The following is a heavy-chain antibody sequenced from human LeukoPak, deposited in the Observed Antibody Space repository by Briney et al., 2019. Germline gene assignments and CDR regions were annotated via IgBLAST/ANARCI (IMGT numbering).Heavy chain of an antibody. CDR3: ARDGDGLYYFDY. J-gene: IGHJ4*02. CDR2: INPNSGGT. V-gene: IGHV1-2*02. D-gene: IGHD4-17*01. CDR1: GYTFTSYG. Sequence: GASVKVSCKASGYTFTSYGISWVRQAPGQGLEWMGWINPNSGGTNYAQKFQGRVTMTRDTSISTAYMELSRLRSDDTAVYYCARDGDGLYYFDYWGQGTLVTVSS.